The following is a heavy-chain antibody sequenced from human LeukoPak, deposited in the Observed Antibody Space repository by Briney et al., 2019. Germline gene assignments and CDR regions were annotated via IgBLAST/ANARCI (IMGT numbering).Heavy chain of an antibody. CDR1: GYTFTGYY. CDR2: INPNSGDT. CDR3: ARDRYSFDY. J-gene: IGHJ4*02. V-gene: IGHV1-2*02. Sequence: ASVKVSCKASGYTFTGYYIHWVRQAPGQGLEWMGWINPNSGDTNYAQKFQSTVTMTRDTSISTAYIELTRLRSDDTAVYYCARDRYSFDYWGQGTLVTVSS.